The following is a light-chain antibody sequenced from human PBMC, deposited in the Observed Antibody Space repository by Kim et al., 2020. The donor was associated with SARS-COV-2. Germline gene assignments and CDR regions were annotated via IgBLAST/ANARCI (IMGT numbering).Light chain of an antibody. J-gene: IGLJ3*02. V-gene: IGLV3-21*04. CDR3: QVWDTSSDHWV. CDR1: NNGSKS. Sequence: RKTEGIDRGGVNNGSKSVPGYLQKPGEAPVLEISYDGDRPSGIPERFTGSNAGNADALAISGVEDGDEADYYCQVWDTSSDHWVLGGGTQLTVL. CDR2: YDG.